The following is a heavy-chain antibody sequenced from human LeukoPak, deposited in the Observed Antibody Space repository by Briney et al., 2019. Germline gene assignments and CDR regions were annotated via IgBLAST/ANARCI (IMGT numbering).Heavy chain of an antibody. CDR1: GFTFSSYG. J-gene: IGHJ6*03. V-gene: IGHV3-30*02. CDR3: AKEGYCSSTSCYFDYYYYYMDV. D-gene: IGHD2-2*01. Sequence: PGGSLRLSCAASGFTFSSYGMHWVRQAPGKGLEWVAFIRYDGSNKYYADSVKGRFTISRDNSKNTLYLQMNSLRAEDTAVYYCAKEGYCSSTSCYFDYYYYYMDVWGKGTTVTVSS. CDR2: IRYDGSNK.